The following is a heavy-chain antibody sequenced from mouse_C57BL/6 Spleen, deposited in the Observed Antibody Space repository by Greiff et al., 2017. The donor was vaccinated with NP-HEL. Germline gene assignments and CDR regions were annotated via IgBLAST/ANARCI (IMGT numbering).Heavy chain of an antibody. CDR2: IHPNSGST. J-gene: IGHJ2*01. Sequence: VQLQQPGAELVKPGASVKLSCKASGYTFTSYWMHWVKQRPGQGLEWIGMIHPNSGSTNYNEKFKSKATLTVDKSSSTAYMQLSSLTSEDSAVYYCARSGLTGYFDYWGQGTTLTVSS. V-gene: IGHV1-64*01. D-gene: IGHD3-1*01. CDR3: ARSGLTGYFDY. CDR1: GYTFTSYW.